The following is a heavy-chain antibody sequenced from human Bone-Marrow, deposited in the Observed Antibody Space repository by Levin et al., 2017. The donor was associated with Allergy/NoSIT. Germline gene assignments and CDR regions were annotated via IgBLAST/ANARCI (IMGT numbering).Heavy chain of an antibody. V-gene: IGHV3-48*02. CDR1: GFTFSSYS. D-gene: IGHD3-9*01. J-gene: IGHJ6*02. CDR2: ISSSSSTI. Sequence: GESLKISCAASGFTFSSYSMNWVRQAPGKGLEWVSYISSSSSTIYYADSVKGRFTISRDNAKNSLYLQMNSLRDEDTAVYYCARDDTYYDILTGYYPYYYYGMDVWGQGTTVTVSS. CDR3: ARDDTYYDILTGYYPYYYYGMDV.